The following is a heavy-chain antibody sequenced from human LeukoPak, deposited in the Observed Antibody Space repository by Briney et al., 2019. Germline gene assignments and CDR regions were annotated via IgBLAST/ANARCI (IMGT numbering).Heavy chain of an antibody. CDR3: ARAPKDSSGYSYYFDY. D-gene: IGHD3-22*01. Sequence: PSETLSLTCAVYGGSFSGYYWSWIRQPPGKGLEWIGEINHSGSTNYNPSLKSRVTISVDTSKNQFSLKLNSVTAADTAVYYCARAPKDSSGYSYYFDYWAREPWSPSPQ. CDR2: INHSGST. J-gene: IGHJ4*02. CDR1: GGSFSGYY. V-gene: IGHV4-34*01.